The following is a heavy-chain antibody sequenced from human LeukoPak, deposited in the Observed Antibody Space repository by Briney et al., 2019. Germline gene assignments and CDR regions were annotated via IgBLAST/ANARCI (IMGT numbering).Heavy chain of an antibody. Sequence: GGSLRLSCAASGLTFSNSWMTWVRQAPGKGLEWVGRIKSKTDGGTTDYAAPVKGRFTISRDDSKNTLYLQMNSLKTEDTAVYYCTTHSSSYYYGMDVWGQGTTVTVSS. D-gene: IGHD6-13*01. CDR1: GLTFSNSW. CDR3: TTHSSSYYYGMDV. J-gene: IGHJ6*02. CDR2: IKSKTDGGTT. V-gene: IGHV3-15*01.